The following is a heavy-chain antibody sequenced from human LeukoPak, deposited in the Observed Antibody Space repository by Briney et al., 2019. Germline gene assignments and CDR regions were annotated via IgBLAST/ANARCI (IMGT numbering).Heavy chain of an antibody. CDR2: IYQSGST. Sequence: SRTLSLTCAVSGGSISSGGYSWSWIRQPPGKGLEWIGHIYQSGSTDYNPTLKSRVTISVDRSKNQFSLKLSSVTAADTAVYYCARAASRTVDYWGQGTLVTVSS. CDR3: ARAASRTVDY. CDR1: GGSISSGGYS. J-gene: IGHJ4*02. D-gene: IGHD1-1*01. V-gene: IGHV4-30-2*01.